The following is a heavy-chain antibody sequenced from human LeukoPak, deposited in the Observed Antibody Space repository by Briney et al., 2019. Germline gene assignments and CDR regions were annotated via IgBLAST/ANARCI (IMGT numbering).Heavy chain of an antibody. D-gene: IGHD6-13*01. J-gene: IGHJ6*03. CDR2: ISSSGSTI. Sequence: PGGSLRLSCAASGFTFSSYEMNWVRQAPGKGLEWVSYISSSGSTIYYADSVKGRFTISRDNAKNSLYLQMNSLRAEDTAVYYCARVAAAAWLDYMDVWGKGTTVTISS. CDR3: ARVAAAAWLDYMDV. V-gene: IGHV3-48*03. CDR1: GFTFSSYE.